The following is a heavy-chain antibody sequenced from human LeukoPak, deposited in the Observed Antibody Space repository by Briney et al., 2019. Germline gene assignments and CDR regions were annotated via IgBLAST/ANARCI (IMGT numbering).Heavy chain of an antibody. V-gene: IGHV1-18*01. Sequence: ASVKVSCKASRYTFTNYVISWVRPAPGQGLEWMGWTSSYTGNTNYAQHLQDRVTMTTDTSTSTAYMELRSLTSDDTATYYWTRRPYFDYWGQGTLVTVSS. CDR3: TRRPYFDY. J-gene: IGHJ4*02. CDR1: RYTFTNYV. CDR2: TSSYTGNT.